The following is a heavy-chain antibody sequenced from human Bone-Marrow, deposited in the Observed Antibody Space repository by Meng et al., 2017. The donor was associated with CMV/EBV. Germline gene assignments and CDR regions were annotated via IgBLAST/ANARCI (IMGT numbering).Heavy chain of an antibody. Sequence: SQTLSLTCAISGDSVSSNSAAWSWIRQSPSRGLEWLGRTYYRSKWYDDYAMAVKSRITINPDTSKNQFSLQLNSVTPEDTAVYYCARDYYDSGAYYYTEEYYHGLDVWGQGTTVTVSS. CDR2: TYYRSKWYD. CDR3: ARDYYDSGAYYYTEEYYHGLDV. V-gene: IGHV6-1*01. D-gene: IGHD3-22*01. J-gene: IGHJ6*02. CDR1: GDSVSSNSAA.